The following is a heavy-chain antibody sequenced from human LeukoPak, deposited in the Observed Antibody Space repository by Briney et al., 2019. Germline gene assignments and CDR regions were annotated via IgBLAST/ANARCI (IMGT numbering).Heavy chain of an antibody. CDR2: IYHSGST. Sequence: SETLSLTCAVSGVSISSSNWGSWVRQPPGQGLGWIGEIYHSGSTNYNPSLKSRVTMSVDKSKTPFSLKLSSVTAADTAVYYCARCRGEWNYYHYGMDVWGQGTTVTVSS. CDR1: GVSISSSNW. CDR3: ARCRGEWNYYHYGMDV. J-gene: IGHJ6*02. V-gene: IGHV4-4*02. D-gene: IGHD2-15*01.